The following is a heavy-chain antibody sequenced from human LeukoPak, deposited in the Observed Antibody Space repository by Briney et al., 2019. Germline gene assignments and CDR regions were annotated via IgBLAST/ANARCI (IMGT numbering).Heavy chain of an antibody. CDR3: AKGSDYDSSGSFYFDY. V-gene: IGHV3-23*01. D-gene: IGHD3-22*01. CDR2: ISGSGDNT. CDR1: GFTFSSYA. Sequence: GGSLRLSCAASGFTFSSYAMSWVRQAPGKGLEWVSGISGSGDNTYYADSVKGRFTISRDNSKNTLYVQVNSLGTEDTAAYYCAKGSDYDSSGSFYFDYWGQGTLVTVSS. J-gene: IGHJ4*02.